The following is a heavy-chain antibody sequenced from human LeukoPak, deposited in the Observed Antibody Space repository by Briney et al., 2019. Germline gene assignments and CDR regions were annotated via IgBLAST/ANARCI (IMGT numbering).Heavy chain of an antibody. CDR1: GFTFSTYG. CDR2: ISSSSSNI. Sequence: GGSLRLSCAASGFTFSTYGMNWVRQAPGKGLEWVSYISSSSSNIQYADSVKGRFTISRDNAKNSLYLQMNSLGDEDTAVYYCARNTPGRVYFDYWGQGTLVTVSS. V-gene: IGHV3-48*02. CDR3: ARNTPGRVYFDY. J-gene: IGHJ4*02. D-gene: IGHD1-26*01.